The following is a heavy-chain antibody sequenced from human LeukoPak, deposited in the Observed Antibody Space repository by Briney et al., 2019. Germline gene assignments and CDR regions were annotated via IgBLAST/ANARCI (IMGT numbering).Heavy chain of an antibody. D-gene: IGHD3-16*01. Sequence: SETLSLTCIVSGGSISSGGYYWSWIRQHPGKGLEWIGYIYYSGSTYYNPSLKSRVTISVDTSKNQFSLKLSSVTAADTAVYYCARVGSLSYYYYGMDVWGQGTTVTVSS. V-gene: IGHV4-31*03. CDR1: GGSISSGGYY. J-gene: IGHJ6*02. CDR2: IYYSGST. CDR3: ARVGSLSYYYYGMDV.